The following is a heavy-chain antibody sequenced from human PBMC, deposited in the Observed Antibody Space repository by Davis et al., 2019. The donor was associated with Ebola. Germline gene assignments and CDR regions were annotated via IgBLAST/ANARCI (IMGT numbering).Heavy chain of an antibody. CDR3: ARQGILGWLPSYYYYYGMDV. D-gene: IGHD3-3*01. Sequence: MPSETLSLTCAVYGGSFSGYYWSWIRQPPGKGLEWIGEINHSGSTNYNPSLKSRVTISVDTSKNQFSLKLSSVTAADTAVYHCARQGILGWLPSYYYYYGMDVWGQGTTVTVSS. J-gene: IGHJ6*02. CDR1: GGSFSGYY. CDR2: INHSGST. V-gene: IGHV4-34*01.